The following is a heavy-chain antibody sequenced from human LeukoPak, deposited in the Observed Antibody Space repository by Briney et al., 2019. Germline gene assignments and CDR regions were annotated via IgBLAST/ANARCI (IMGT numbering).Heavy chain of an antibody. Sequence: SETLSLTCTVSGGSISSGGYYWSWIRQPPGKGLEWIGYIYHSGSTYYNPSLKSRVTISVDRSKNQFSLKLSSVTAADTAVYYCAIYYSNYDGPFFDYWGQGTLVTVSS. V-gene: IGHV4-30-2*01. CDR1: GGSISSGGYY. CDR2: IYHSGST. CDR3: AIYYSNYDGPFFDY. J-gene: IGHJ4*02. D-gene: IGHD4-11*01.